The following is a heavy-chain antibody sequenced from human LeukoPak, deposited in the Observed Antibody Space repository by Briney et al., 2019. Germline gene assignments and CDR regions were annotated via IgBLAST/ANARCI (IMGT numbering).Heavy chain of an antibody. CDR2: IRSKANSYAT. V-gene: IGHV3-73*01. CDR1: GFTFSGSA. Sequence: GGSLKLSCAASGFTFSGSAMHWVRQASGKGLEWVGRIRSKANSYATAYAASVKGRFTISRDDSKNTAYLQMNSLKAEDTAVYYCARGAGWLQFQRYWGQGTLVTVSS. J-gene: IGHJ4*02. CDR3: ARGAGWLQFQRY. D-gene: IGHD5-24*01.